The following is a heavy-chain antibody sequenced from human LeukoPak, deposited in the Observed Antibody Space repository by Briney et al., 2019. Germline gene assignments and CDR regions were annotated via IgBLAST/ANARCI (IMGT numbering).Heavy chain of an antibody. CDR2: ISDDGSNT. J-gene: IGHJ2*01. CDR1: GFTLSSFG. CDR3: AKDADTATIIYWYFDL. Sequence: GGSLRLCCTASGFTLSSFGMHWVSQAPGKGLEWVAVISDDGSNTYYADSVKGRFTISRDNSKNTLYLQLNSLRTEDTAVYYCAKDADTATIIYWYFDLWGRGTLVTVSS. V-gene: IGHV3-30*18. D-gene: IGHD5-18*01.